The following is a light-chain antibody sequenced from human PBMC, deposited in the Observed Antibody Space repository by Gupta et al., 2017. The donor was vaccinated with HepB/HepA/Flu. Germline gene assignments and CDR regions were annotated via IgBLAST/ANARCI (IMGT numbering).Light chain of an antibody. CDR2: GAS. CDR3: QQYNNWPST. V-gene: IGKV3-15*01. CDR1: RSVSIN. J-gene: IGKJ1*01. Sequence: EIVMTQSPATLSVSPRERATLSCRASRSVSINLAWYQQKPGQAPRLLIYGASTRATGIPARFSGSGSGTEFTLTISSLQSEDFAVYSCQQYNNWPSTFGQGTKVEIK.